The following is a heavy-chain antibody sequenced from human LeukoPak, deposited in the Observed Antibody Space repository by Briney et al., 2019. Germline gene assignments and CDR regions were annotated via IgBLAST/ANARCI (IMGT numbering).Heavy chain of an antibody. CDR1: GGSISSYY. CDR2: IYTSGST. J-gene: IGHJ4*02. Sequence: SETLFLTCTVSGGSISSYYWSWIRQPAGKGLEWIGRIYTSGSTNYNPSLKSRVTMSVDTSKNQFSLKLSSVTAADTAVYYCARHGYSSAWSDAFDYWGQGTLVTVSS. CDR3: ARHGYSSAWSDAFDY. D-gene: IGHD6-19*01. V-gene: IGHV4-4*07.